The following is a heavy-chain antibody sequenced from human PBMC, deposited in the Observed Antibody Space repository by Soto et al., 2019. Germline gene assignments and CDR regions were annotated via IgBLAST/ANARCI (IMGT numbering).Heavy chain of an antibody. CDR1: GFTFDDYA. CDR2: IRWHRVSI. V-gene: IGHV3-9*01. CDR3: ATDALCYSNYVVNWFDP. J-gene: IGHJ5*02. D-gene: IGHD4-4*01. Sequence: DVQLVESGGGLVQPGRSLRLSCAASGFTFDDYAMHWVRQAAGKGLEWVSGIRWHRVSIGYADYVKGRFAISRDNDKNFLYLQEHSRRAEDTALYYCATDALCYSNYVVNWFDPWGQGTLVTVSS.